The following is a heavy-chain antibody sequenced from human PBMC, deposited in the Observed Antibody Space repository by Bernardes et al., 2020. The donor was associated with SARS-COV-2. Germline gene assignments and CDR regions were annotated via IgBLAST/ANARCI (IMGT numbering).Heavy chain of an antibody. D-gene: IGHD3-3*01. CDR3: ARTPSFDFWSGYYDAFDI. J-gene: IGHJ3*02. CDR2: ISSDGTST. CDR1: GFTFSSHW. V-gene: IGHV3-74*01. Sequence: GGSLRLSCAATGFTFSSHWMHWVRQAPGKGLVWVSRISSDGTSTNYADSVKGRFTISRDNAKSTLYLHLNSLRAEDTAVFYCARTPSFDFWSGYYDAFDIWGPGTMVTVSS.